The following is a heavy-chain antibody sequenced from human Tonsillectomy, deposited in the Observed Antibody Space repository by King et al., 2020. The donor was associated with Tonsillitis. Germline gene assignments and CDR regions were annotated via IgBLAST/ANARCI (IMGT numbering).Heavy chain of an antibody. J-gene: IGHJ6*02. CDR1: GFSLSTSGMC. Sequence: VTLKESGPALVKPTQTLTLTCTFSGFSLSTSGMCVSWIRQPPGQALEWLARIDWDDDKYYNTSLKTRLTISKDTSKNQVVLTMTNMDPVDTGTYYCGRIRYWYGFCSGGSCYSRNYGMDVWGQGTTVTVSS. CDR2: IDWDDDK. V-gene: IGHV2-70*15. CDR3: GRIRYWYGFCSGGSCYSRNYGMDV. D-gene: IGHD2-15*01.